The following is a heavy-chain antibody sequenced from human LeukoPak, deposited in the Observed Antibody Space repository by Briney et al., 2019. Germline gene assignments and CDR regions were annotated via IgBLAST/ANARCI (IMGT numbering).Heavy chain of an antibody. CDR3: AKLLDSGSYYKYDY. CDR1: GFTSSSYA. CDR2: ISGGGSFT. J-gene: IGHJ4*02. V-gene: IGHV3-23*01. Sequence: PGGSLRLSCAASGFTSSSYAMSWVRQAPVKGLEWVSTISGGGSFTYYADSVKGRFTISRDNSMKTLYLQMNSLRAEDTAVYYCAKLLDSGSYYKYDYWGQGILVTVSS. D-gene: IGHD3-10*01.